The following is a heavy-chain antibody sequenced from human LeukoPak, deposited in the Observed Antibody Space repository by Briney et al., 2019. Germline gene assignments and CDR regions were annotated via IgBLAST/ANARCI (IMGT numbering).Heavy chain of an antibody. D-gene: IGHD1-26*01. V-gene: IGHV3-7*01. Sequence: GGSLRLSCAASGFNFSSYAMSWVRQAPGKGLEWVANIKQDGSEKYYVDSVKGRFTISRDNAKNSLYLQMNSLRAEDTAVYYCAKLWGATGGSAFDIWGQGTMVTVSS. CDR1: GFNFSSYA. CDR3: AKLWGATGGSAFDI. J-gene: IGHJ3*02. CDR2: IKQDGSEK.